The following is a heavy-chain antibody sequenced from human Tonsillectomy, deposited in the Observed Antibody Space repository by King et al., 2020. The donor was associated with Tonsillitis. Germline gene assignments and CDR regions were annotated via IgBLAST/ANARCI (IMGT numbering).Heavy chain of an antibody. CDR2: ISYDGSNK. Sequence: VQLVESGGGVVQPGRSLRLSCAASGFTFSSYGMHWVRQAPGKGLEWVAVISYDGSNKYYADSVKGRFTISRDNSKNTLYLQMNSLRAEDTAVYYCAKDRSSGWSYYYYYGMDVWGQGTTVTVSS. D-gene: IGHD6-19*01. J-gene: IGHJ6*02. CDR1: GFTFSSYG. V-gene: IGHV3-30*18. CDR3: AKDRSSGWSYYYYYGMDV.